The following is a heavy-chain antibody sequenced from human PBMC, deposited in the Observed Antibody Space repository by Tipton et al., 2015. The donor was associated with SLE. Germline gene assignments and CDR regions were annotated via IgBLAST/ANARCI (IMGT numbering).Heavy chain of an antibody. Sequence: TLSLTCAVSGGSISSSNWWSWVRQPPGKGLEWIGEIYHSGSTNYNPSLKSRVTISVDTSKNQFSLKLGSVTAADTAVYYCARSTQWELNYWGQGTLVTVSS. CDR3: ARSTQWELNY. D-gene: IGHD1-26*01. V-gene: IGHV4-4*02. CDR1: GGSISSSNW. CDR2: IYHSGST. J-gene: IGHJ4*02.